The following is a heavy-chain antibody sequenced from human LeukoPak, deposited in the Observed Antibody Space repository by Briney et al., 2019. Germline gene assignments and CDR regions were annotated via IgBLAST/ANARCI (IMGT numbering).Heavy chain of an antibody. V-gene: IGHV1-69*04. CDR2: IIPILGIA. J-gene: IGHJ1*01. D-gene: IGHD2-15*01. Sequence: SVKVSCKASGGTFSSYAISWVRQAPGQGLEWMGRIIPILGIANYAQKFQGRVTTTADKSTSTAYMELSSLRSEDTAVYYCARDRCSGGSCYSAEYFQHWGQGTLVTVSS. CDR1: GGTFSSYA. CDR3: ARDRCSGGSCYSAEYFQH.